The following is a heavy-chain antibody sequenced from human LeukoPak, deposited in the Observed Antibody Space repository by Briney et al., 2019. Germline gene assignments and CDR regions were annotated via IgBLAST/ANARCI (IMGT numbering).Heavy chain of an antibody. CDR2: ISGSGGST. Sequence: GGSLRLSCAASGFTFSSYAMSWVRQAPGKGLEWVSAISGSGGSTYYADSVKGRFTISRDNSKNTLCLQMNSLRAEDTAVYYCAKAKRPGKGQYQLLYEVDYWGQGTLVTVSS. V-gene: IGHV3-23*01. CDR1: GFTFSSYA. J-gene: IGHJ4*02. CDR3: AKAKRPGKGQYQLLYEVDY. D-gene: IGHD2-2*02.